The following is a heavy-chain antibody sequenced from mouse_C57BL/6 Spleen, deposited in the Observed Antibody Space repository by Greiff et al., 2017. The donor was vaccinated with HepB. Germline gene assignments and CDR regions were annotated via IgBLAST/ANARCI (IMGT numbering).Heavy chain of an antibody. CDR1: GYTFTDYN. D-gene: IGHD1-1*01. J-gene: IGHJ2*01. Sequence: VQLKQSGPELVKPGASVKIPCKASGYTFTDYNMDWVKQSHGKSLEWIGDINPNNGGTIYNQKFKGKATLTVDKSSSTAYMELRSLTSEDTAVYYCARSDYYGSRHFDYWGQGTTLTVSS. V-gene: IGHV1-18*01. CDR3: ARSDYYGSRHFDY. CDR2: INPNNGGT.